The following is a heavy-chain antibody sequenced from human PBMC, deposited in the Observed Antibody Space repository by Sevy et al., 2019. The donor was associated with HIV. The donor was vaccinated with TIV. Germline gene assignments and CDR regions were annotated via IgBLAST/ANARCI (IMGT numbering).Heavy chain of an antibody. D-gene: IGHD6-6*01. CDR1: GFTFSSYA. CDR3: AQDEFSSRWLTSPN. Sequence: GGSLRLSCAASGFTFSSYAMSWVRQAPGKGLEWVSAISGSGGSTYYADSVKGRFTISRDNSKNTLYLQMNSLRAEDTAVYYCAQDEFSSRWLTSPNWGQGTLVTVSS. CDR2: ISGSGGST. J-gene: IGHJ4*02. V-gene: IGHV3-23*01.